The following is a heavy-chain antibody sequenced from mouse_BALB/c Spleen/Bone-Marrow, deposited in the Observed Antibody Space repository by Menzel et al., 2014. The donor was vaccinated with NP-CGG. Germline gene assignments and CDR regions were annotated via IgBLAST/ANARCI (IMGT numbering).Heavy chain of an antibody. J-gene: IGHJ4*01. CDR1: GFTFSSYT. V-gene: IGHV5-6-4*01. CDR3: TRGDRYEGDFYAMDY. D-gene: IGHD2-14*01. Sequence: EVQGVESGGGLAKPGGSLKLSCAASGFTFSSYTMSWVRQTQEKRLEWVATISSGGSYTYYPDSVKGRFTISRDNAKNPLYLQMSSLKSEDTAMYYCTRGDRYEGDFYAMDYWGQGTSVTVSS. CDR2: ISSGGSYT.